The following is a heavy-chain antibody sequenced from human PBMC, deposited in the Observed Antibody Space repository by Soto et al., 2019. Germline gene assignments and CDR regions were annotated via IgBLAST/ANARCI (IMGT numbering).Heavy chain of an antibody. V-gene: IGHV5-10-1*01. D-gene: IGHD5-18*01. CDR2: IDPSDSYT. Sequence: VESLKISCKGSGGSFTSYWISWVRQMPGKGLEWMGRIDPSDSYTNYSPSFQGHVTISAYKSISTAYLQWSSLKASDTAMYYCERREYSLTDYCMHVCGQGTTVNDSS. CDR3: ERREYSLTDYCMHV. J-gene: IGHJ6*01. CDR1: GGSFTSYW.